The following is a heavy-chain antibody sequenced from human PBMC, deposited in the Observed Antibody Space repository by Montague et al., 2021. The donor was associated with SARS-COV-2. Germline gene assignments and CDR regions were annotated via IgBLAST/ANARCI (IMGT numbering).Heavy chain of an antibody. CDR3: ARDQGGYSYNDY. CDR1: GFTFTSYA. J-gene: IGHJ4*02. V-gene: IGHV3-30-3*01. Sequence: SLRLSCAASGFTFTSYAMHWVRQAPGKGLEWVAVISFDGTNKYYTDSVKGRFTISRDNSKNTLYLQMHGVRPEDTAVYYCARDQGGYSYNDYWGQGPLVTFSS. CDR2: ISFDGTNK. D-gene: IGHD5-18*01.